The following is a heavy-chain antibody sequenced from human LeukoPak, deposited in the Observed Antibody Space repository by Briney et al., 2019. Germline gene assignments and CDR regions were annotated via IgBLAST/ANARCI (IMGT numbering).Heavy chain of an antibody. V-gene: IGHV1-2*02. Sequence: ASVKVSCKASGYTFTGYYMHWVRQAPGQGLEWMGWINPNSGGTNYAQKFQGRVTMTRDTSISAAYMELSRLRSDDTAVYYCARGPPQVWYYFDYWGQGTLVTVSS. J-gene: IGHJ4*02. CDR3: ARGPPQVWYYFDY. CDR2: INPNSGGT. CDR1: GYTFTGYY. D-gene: IGHD2-21*01.